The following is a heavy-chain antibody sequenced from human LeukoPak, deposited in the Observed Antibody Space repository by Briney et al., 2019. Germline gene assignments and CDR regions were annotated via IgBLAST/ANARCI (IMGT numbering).Heavy chain of an antibody. CDR2: INPNSGGT. D-gene: IGHD6-19*01. CDR1: GYTFTGYY. V-gene: IGHV1-2*02. Sequence: GASVKVSCKASGYTFTGYYMHWVRQAPGQGLEWMGWINPNSGGTHYAQKFQGRVTMTRDTSITTAYMEVSRLRSDDTAVYFCAKSSEYSSDMAQDYWGQGTLVTVSS. J-gene: IGHJ4*02. CDR3: AKSSEYSSDMAQDY.